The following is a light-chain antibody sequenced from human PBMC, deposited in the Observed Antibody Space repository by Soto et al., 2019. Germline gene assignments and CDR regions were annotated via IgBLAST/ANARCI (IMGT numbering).Light chain of an antibody. J-gene: IGKJ4*01. V-gene: IGKV1-9*01. Sequence: DIQLTQSPSFLSASLGDRVTITCRASQGIGSYLAWYQQKPGKAPRLLIYAASTLQSGVPSRFSGSGSDTEFTLKISSLQPEDFETYYCQQLNNYPLTFGGGTKVDIK. CDR1: QGIGSY. CDR3: QQLNNYPLT. CDR2: AAS.